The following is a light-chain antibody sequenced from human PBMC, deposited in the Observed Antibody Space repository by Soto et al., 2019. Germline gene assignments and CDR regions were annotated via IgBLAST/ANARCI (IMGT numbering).Light chain of an antibody. V-gene: IGKV1-6*01. CDR1: QGISFD. CDR2: AAS. CDR3: LQDYNYPYT. J-gene: IGKJ2*01. Sequence: AIQMTQSPSSLSTSVGDRVTITCRASQGISFDVAWYQQKPGKAPKLLIYAASSLQSGVPSRFSGSGSGTDFTLTINSLQPEDFATYYCLQDYNYPYTFGQGTKLEIK.